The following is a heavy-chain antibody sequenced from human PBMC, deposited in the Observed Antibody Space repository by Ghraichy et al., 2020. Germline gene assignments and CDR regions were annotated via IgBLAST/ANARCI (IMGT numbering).Heavy chain of an antibody. D-gene: IGHD3-10*01. CDR1: GYTFTSYD. CDR2: TNTKSGKT. CDR3: ASIRFGELWDY. Sequence: VKVSCKASGYTFTSYDINWVRQATGQGLEWMGWTNTKSGKTGYAQKFQGRVTMTRDTSINTAYMELSSLRSEDTAVYYCASIRFGELWDYWGQGTLVTVSS. V-gene: IGHV1-8*01. J-gene: IGHJ4*02.